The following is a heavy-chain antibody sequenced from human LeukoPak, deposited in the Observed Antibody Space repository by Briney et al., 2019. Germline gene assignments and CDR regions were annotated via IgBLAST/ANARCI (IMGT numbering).Heavy chain of an antibody. CDR3: ARDYGTWYFDL. CDR1: GFTFSSYA. D-gene: IGHD4-17*01. V-gene: IGHV3-9*03. CDR2: ISWNSRSI. J-gene: IGHJ2*01. Sequence: GGSLRLSCAASGFTFSSYAMHWVRQVPGKGLEWVSGISWNSRSIGYADSVKGRFTISRDNAKNSLYLQMNSLTAEDMALYYCARDYGTWYFDLWGRGTLVTVSS.